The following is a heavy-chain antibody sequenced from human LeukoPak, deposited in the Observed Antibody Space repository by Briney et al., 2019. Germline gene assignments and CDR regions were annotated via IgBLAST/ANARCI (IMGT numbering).Heavy chain of an antibody. CDR3: ARDFRGIVVVPAAMSVSGDY. CDR1: GFTFSSYS. CDR2: ISSSSSYI. D-gene: IGHD2-2*01. Sequence: GGSLRLSCAASGFTFSSYSMNWVRQAPGKGLEWVSSISSSSSYIYYADSVKGRFTTSRDNAKNSLYLQMNSLRAEDTAVYYCARDFRGIVVVPAAMSVSGDYWGQGTLVTVSS. V-gene: IGHV3-21*01. J-gene: IGHJ4*02.